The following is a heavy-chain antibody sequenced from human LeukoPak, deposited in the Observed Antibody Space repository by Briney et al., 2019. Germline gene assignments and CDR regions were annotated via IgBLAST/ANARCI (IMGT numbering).Heavy chain of an antibody. CDR2: ISSDRSYT. CDR1: GFTFSDYY. D-gene: IGHD6-19*01. J-gene: IGHJ4*02. CDR3: VSALVAGTTH. V-gene: IGHV3-11*06. Sequence: GGSLRLSCAASGFTFSDYYMSWIRQAPGKGLKWVSYISSDRSYTNYADSVKGRFTISRDNAKNSLSLQMDSLRAEDTAVYYCVSALVAGTTHWGQGTLVTVSS.